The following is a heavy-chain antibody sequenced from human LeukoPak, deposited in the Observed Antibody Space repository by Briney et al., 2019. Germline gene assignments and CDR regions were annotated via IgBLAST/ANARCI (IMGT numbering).Heavy chain of an antibody. D-gene: IGHD2-15*01. CDR1: GFIFSNYW. J-gene: IGHJ4*02. Sequence: GGPLRLSCAASGFIFSNYWMIWVRQAPGKGLEWVANIKQDGSEKYYVASVKCRFTISRDNAKNSLYLQMNSLRAEDTAVYYCARQGWDIVVVVAANDYWGQGTLVTVSS. CDR3: ARQGWDIVVVVAANDY. CDR2: IKQDGSEK. V-gene: IGHV3-7*01.